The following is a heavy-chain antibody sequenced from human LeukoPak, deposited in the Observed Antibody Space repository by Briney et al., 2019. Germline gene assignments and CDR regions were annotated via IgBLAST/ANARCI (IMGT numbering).Heavy chain of an antibody. CDR3: ATKGYYYMDV. J-gene: IGHJ6*03. Sequence: SETLSLTCAVQGDFFSGYHWSWIRQPPGKGLEWIGEINHSGGTNYNPSLKSRVTISVDTSKNQFSLKPSSVTAADTAVYYCATKGYYYMDVWGKGTTVTVSS. V-gene: IGHV4-34*01. CDR2: INHSGGT. CDR1: GDFFSGYH.